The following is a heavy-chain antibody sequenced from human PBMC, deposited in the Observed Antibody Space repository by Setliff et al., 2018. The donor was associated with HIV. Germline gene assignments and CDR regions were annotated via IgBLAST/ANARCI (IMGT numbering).Heavy chain of an antibody. CDR2: ITYSGST. Sequence: LSLTCSVSGGSIGRVGYYWSWIRQHPGKGLEWIGYITYSGSTYYNPSLMSRVSISPDTSKNQFSLKLTSVTAADTAVYYCARVGSVIQVTLFGMDVWGQGTTVTVSS. CDR3: ARVGSVIQVTLFGMDV. J-gene: IGHJ6*02. D-gene: IGHD5-18*01. V-gene: IGHV4-31*03. CDR1: GGSIGRVGYY.